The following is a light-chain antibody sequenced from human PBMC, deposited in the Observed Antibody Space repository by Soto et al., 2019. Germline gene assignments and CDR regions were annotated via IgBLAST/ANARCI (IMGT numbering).Light chain of an antibody. CDR3: QQRFTWPLT. CDR2: GVS. J-gene: IGKJ4*01. V-gene: IGKV3-11*01. Sequence: ETVLTQSPATSSLSPGERATLSRRASQSVSRFFAWYQQKPGQAPRLLIYGVSNRATGVPARFSGSGSGTDFTLSISSLEPEDSAVYYGQQRFTWPLTFGGGTKVDIK. CDR1: QSVSRF.